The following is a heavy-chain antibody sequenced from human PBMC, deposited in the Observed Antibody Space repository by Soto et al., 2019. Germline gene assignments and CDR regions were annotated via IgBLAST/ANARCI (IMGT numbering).Heavy chain of an antibody. D-gene: IGHD3-3*01. V-gene: IGHV1-2*02. Sequence: ASVKVSCEASGYTFTGYHMHWVRQAPGQGLEWMGWINPNSGGTNYAQKFQGRDTMTRDTSISTAYMEVSRLRSDDTAVYYCARDRPFYESGSYDIANHAFDVWGKGTMVTVSS. CDR1: GYTFTGYH. J-gene: IGHJ3*01. CDR3: ARDRPFYESGSYDIANHAFDV. CDR2: INPNSGGT.